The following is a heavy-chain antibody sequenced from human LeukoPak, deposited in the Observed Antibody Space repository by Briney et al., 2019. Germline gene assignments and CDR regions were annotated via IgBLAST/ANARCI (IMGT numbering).Heavy chain of an antibody. CDR3: AKGPLRGTAAAIDY. Sequence: GRSLGLSCAASGFNFRSYAMHWVRRAPGKGLEWVAVISYDGRNIHYPDSVKGRFTISRDISTDTLWLQMDSLRTEDTAVYYCAKGPLRGTAAAIDYWGQGTLVTVSS. CDR1: GFNFRSYA. CDR2: ISYDGRNI. V-gene: IGHV3-30*04. D-gene: IGHD2-2*01. J-gene: IGHJ4*02.